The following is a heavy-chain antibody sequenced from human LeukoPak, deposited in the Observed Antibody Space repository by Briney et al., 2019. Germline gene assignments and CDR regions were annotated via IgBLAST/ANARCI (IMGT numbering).Heavy chain of an antibody. CDR2: ICYDGSNK. V-gene: IGHV3-33*01. CDR1: GFTFSSYV. J-gene: IGHJ4*02. Sequence: GRSLRLSCAASGFTFSSYVMHWVRQAPGKGLEWVAVICYDGSNKYYADSVKGRFTISRDNSKNTLYLQMNSLRGDDTAVYYCARERIAAAGIFDYWGQGTLVTVSS. CDR3: ARERIAAAGIFDY. D-gene: IGHD6-13*01.